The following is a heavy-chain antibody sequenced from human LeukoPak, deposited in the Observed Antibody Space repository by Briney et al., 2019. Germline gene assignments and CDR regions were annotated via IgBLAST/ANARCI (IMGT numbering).Heavy chain of an antibody. CDR1: GGSISSSSYY. Sequence: SETLSLTCTVSGGSISSSSYYWGWIRQPPGKGLEWIGSIYYSGSTYYNPSLKSRVTISVDTSKNQFSLKLSSVTAADTAVYYCARASRGHDYWGQGTLVTVSS. D-gene: IGHD3-10*01. V-gene: IGHV4-39*07. CDR3: ARASRGHDY. J-gene: IGHJ4*02. CDR2: IYYSGST.